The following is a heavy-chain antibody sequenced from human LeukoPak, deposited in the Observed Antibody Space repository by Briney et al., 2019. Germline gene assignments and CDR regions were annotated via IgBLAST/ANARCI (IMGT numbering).Heavy chain of an antibody. D-gene: IGHD5-12*01. CDR2: IKHDGSEK. CDR3: ARDLWYSGYDFDY. J-gene: IGHJ4*02. V-gene: IGHV3-7*01. CDR1: GFTFSSYW. Sequence: GGSLRLSCAASGFTFSSYWMSWVRQAPGKGLEWVANIKHDGSEKYYVDSVKGRFTISSDNAKNSLYLQMNSLRAEDTAVYYCARDLWYSGYDFDYWGQGTLVTVSS.